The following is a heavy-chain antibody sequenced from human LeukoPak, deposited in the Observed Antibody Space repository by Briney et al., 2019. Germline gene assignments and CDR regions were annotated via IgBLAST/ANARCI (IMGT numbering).Heavy chain of an antibody. D-gene: IGHD3-3*01. Sequence: SETLSLTCTVSGGSISSYYWSWIRQPAGKGLEWIGRIYTSGSTNYNPSPKSRVTMSVDTSKNQFSLKLSSVTAADTAVYYCARDHNDFWSGYFAFDYWGQGTLVTVSS. V-gene: IGHV4-4*07. CDR3: ARDHNDFWSGYFAFDY. J-gene: IGHJ4*02. CDR1: GGSISSYY. CDR2: IYTSGST.